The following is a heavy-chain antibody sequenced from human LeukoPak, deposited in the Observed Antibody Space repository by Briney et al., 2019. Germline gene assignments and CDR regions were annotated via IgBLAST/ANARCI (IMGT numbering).Heavy chain of an antibody. Sequence: GESLKISCKGSGFRFTNYWVAWVRQMPGKGLEWMGIIYPHDSDTRYSPSFQGQVTISADKSISTAYLQWSSLKASDTAMYYCARHHWAAAAGKYAPYDYWGQGTLVTVSS. CDR2: IYPHDSDT. V-gene: IGHV5-51*01. CDR3: ARHHWAAAAGKYAPYDY. J-gene: IGHJ4*02. D-gene: IGHD6-13*01. CDR1: GFRFTNYW.